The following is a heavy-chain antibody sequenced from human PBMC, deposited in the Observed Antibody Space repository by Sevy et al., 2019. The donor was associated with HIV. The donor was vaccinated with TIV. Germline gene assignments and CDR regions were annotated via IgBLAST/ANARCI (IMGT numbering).Heavy chain of an antibody. CDR3: ARVSMIVVVITDDWGYYFDY. J-gene: IGHJ4*02. D-gene: IGHD3-22*01. CDR2: IYYGGST. Sequence: SETLSLTCTVSGGSISSCGYYWGWIRQPPGKGLEWIGSIYYGGSTYYNPSLKSRITISVDTSKNHFSLKLSSVTAADTAGYYCARVSMIVVVITDDWGYYFDYWGQGTLVTVSS. CDR1: GGSISSCGYY. V-gene: IGHV4-39*02.